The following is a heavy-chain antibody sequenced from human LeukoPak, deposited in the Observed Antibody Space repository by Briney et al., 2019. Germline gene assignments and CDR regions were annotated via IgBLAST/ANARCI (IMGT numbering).Heavy chain of an antibody. J-gene: IGHJ4*02. V-gene: IGHV3-20*04. CDR3: AKGYCISTKCFFDY. Sequence: GGSLGLSCAASGFTCDDYGMSWVRQAPGKGLEWVSGINWNGGSTGYADSVKGRFTISRDNAKNSLYLQMNSLRAEDTALYYCAKGYCISTKCFFDYWGQGTLVTVSS. CDR1: GFTCDDYG. CDR2: INWNGGST. D-gene: IGHD2-2*01.